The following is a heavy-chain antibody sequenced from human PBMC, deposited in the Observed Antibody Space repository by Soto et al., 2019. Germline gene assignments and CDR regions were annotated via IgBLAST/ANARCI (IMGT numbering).Heavy chain of an antibody. CDR3: AGTLRGPVNWFDP. D-gene: IGHD3-16*01. J-gene: IGHJ5*02. CDR2: INPNSGGT. CDR1: GYTFTGYY. Sequence: ASVKVSCKASGYTFTGYYMHWVRQAPGQGLEWMGWINPNSGGTNYAQKFQGRVTMTRDTSISTAYMELSRLRSDDTAVCYCAGTLRGPVNWFDPWGQGTLVTVSS. V-gene: IGHV1-2*02.